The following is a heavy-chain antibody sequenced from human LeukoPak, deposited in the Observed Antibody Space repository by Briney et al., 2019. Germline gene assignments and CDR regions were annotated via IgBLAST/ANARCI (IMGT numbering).Heavy chain of an antibody. CDR2: INHSGST. D-gene: IGHD3-10*01. CDR1: GGSFSGDY. J-gene: IGHJ6*04. CDR3: ARGSLPPSSLYGMDV. V-gene: IGHV4-34*01. Sequence: SETLSLSCAVYGGSFSGDYRSWIREPPGNGLERSGEINHSGSTNYNPSLKSRVTISVDTSKNQFSLKLSSVTAADTAVYYCARGSLPPSSLYGMDVWGKGTTVTVSS.